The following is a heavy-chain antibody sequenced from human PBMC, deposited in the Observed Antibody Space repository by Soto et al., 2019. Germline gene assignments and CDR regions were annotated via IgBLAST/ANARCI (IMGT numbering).Heavy chain of an antibody. V-gene: IGHV1-18*01. D-gene: IGHD3-3*01. J-gene: IGHJ6*02. CDR1: GYTFTSYG. CDR2: IVPYNGNT. CDR3: ARDRIWGGDYYYYGMDV. Sequence: GASVKVSCKASGYTFTSYGISWVRQAPGQGLEWMGWIVPYNGNTHYAQKFQGRVTITADESPSTDYMALSSLRSEDTAVYYYARDRIWGGDYYYYGMDVWGQGTTVTVSS.